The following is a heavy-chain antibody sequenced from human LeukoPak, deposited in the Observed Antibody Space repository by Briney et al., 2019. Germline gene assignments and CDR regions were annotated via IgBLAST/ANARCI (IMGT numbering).Heavy chain of an antibody. CDR3: ARGGGWYAFDY. Sequence: SETLSLTCTVSGGSVSNGSYYWSWLRQPPGTGLEWIGYIYYSGSTNYNPSLKSRVTISVDTSKNQFSLKLRSVTAADTAVYYCARGGGWYAFDYWGQGTLVTVSS. CDR2: IYYSGST. V-gene: IGHV4-61*01. CDR1: GGSVSNGSYY. D-gene: IGHD6-19*01. J-gene: IGHJ4*02.